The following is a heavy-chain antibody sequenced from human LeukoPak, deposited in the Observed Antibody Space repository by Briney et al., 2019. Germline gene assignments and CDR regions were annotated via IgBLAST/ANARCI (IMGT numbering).Heavy chain of an antibody. J-gene: IGHJ4*02. CDR1: GFTFSSYA. D-gene: IGHD2-15*01. CDR2: ISAAGGIT. V-gene: IGHV3-23*01. CDR3: AGYYCSSGTCRKYLDY. Sequence: GGSLRLSCAASGFTFSSYAMSWVRQAPEKGLEWVSTISAAGGITYYADSVKGRFTISRDNSKNTLFLQMSSLRAEDTAVYYCAGYYCSSGTCRKYLDYWGQGTLVTVSS.